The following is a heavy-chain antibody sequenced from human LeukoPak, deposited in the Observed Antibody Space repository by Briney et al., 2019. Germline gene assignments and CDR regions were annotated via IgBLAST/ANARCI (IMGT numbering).Heavy chain of an antibody. Sequence: GGSLRLSCAASGFTLSISVISWLRQAPGKGLEWVSAISDTGDSTYYAESVKGRFTISSDNSKKTVYLQMTSLRAEDTAVYDCVMGVRGLPPAFGIWGQGTMVTVSS. J-gene: IGHJ3*02. V-gene: IGHV3-23*01. CDR2: ISDTGDST. D-gene: IGHD5-24*01. CDR1: GFTLSISV. CDR3: VMGVRGLPPAFGI.